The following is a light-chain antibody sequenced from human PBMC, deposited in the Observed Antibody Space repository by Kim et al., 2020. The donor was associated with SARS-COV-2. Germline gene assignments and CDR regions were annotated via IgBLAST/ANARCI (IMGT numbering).Light chain of an antibody. CDR3: QQSYTSPFT. CDR2: GTS. CDR1: QDIGYY. V-gene: IGKV1-39*01. Sequence: DIQMTQSPSSLSASVGGRVTITCRASQDIGYYLSWYQQKPGKAPKLLIYGTSTLQSGVPSRFGGSASGRDFTLTITSLQPEDFATYYCQQSYTSPFTFGPGTKVDIK. J-gene: IGKJ3*01.